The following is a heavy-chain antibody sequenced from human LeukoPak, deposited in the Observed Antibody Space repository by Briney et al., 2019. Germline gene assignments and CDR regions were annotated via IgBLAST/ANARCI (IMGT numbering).Heavy chain of an antibody. J-gene: IGHJ4*02. CDR3: AREGGTVVISTLDY. V-gene: IGHV3-30*02. CDR2: IQYDESSK. D-gene: IGHD3-22*01. Sequence: PGGSLRLSCAASGLTFSASGMHWVRQAPGKGLEWLTFIQYDESSKYYAASVKGRFTVSRDNFRNTVYLQMNSLRAEDTAVYHCAREGGTVVISTLDYWGLGTPVTVSS. CDR1: GLTFSASG.